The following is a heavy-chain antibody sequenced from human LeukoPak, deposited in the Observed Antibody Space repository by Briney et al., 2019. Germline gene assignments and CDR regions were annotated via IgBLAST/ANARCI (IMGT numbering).Heavy chain of an antibody. CDR3: AKPSYDYNNFFDY. CDR1: GFPFNNYG. V-gene: IGHV3-30*18. Sequence: GRSLRLSCAASGFPFNNYGMHWVGQAPGKGLEWVAVISYDATDKYYADSVKGRFTISRDNSKNTLYLQMNSLRVEDTAVYYCAKPSYDYNNFFDYWGQGTLVTVSS. CDR2: ISYDATDK. J-gene: IGHJ4*02. D-gene: IGHD5-24*01.